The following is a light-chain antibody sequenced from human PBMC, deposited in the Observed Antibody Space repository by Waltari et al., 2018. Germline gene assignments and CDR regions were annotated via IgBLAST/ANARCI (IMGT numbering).Light chain of an antibody. J-gene: IGLJ2*01. CDR3: QAWDSSIV. CDR2: QDS. Sequence: SYELTQPPSVSVSPGQTASIPLYGANLGDKYACWYQQKPGQSPVLVIYQDSKRPSGIPERFSGSNSGNTATLTISGTQAMDEADYYCQAWDSSIVFGGGTKLTVL. V-gene: IGLV3-1*01. CDR1: NLGDKY.